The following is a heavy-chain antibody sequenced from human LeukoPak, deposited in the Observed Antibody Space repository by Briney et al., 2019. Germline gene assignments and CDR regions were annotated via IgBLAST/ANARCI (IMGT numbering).Heavy chain of an antibody. CDR2: ISSSSTTI. Sequence: GGSLRLSCAASGFPFSSYNMNWVRQAPGKGLEWVSYISSSSTTIYYADSMKGRFTISRDNAKNSLYLQMNSLRDEDTAVYYCARASLFDYWGQGTLVTVSS. J-gene: IGHJ4*02. CDR1: GFPFSSYN. V-gene: IGHV3-48*02. CDR3: ARASLFDY.